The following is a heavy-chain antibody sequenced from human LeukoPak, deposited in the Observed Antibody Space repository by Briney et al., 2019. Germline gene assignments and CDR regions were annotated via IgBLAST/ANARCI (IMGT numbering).Heavy chain of an antibody. CDR3: ARSKDFGGVPAAPEY. CDR2: IYPGDSDT. V-gene: IGHV5-51*01. CDR1: GYSLTSYW. J-gene: IGHJ4*02. Sequence: GESLKISCKGSGYSLTSYWIGWVRQMPGKGLEWMGIIYPGDSDTRYSPSFQGQVTISADKSISTAYLQWSSLKASDTAMYYCARSKDFGGVPAAPEYWGQGTLVTVSS. D-gene: IGHD2-2*01.